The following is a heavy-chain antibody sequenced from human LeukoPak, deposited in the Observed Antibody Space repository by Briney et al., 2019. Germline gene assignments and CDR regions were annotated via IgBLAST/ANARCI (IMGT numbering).Heavy chain of an antibody. CDR1: EFTFNSYA. J-gene: IGHJ4*02. CDR3: ARWAFDY. CDR2: IGSSSSYI. V-gene: IGHV3-21*01. Sequence: PGGSLRLSCAASEFTFNSYAMNWVRQAPGKGLEWVSSIGSSSSYIYYADSVKGRFTISRDNAKNSLYLQMNSLRAEDTAVYYCARWAFDYWGQGTLVTVSS.